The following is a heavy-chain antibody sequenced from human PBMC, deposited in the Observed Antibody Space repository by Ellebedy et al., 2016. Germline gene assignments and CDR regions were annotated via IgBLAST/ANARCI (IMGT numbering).Heavy chain of an antibody. D-gene: IGHD4/OR15-4a*01. J-gene: IGHJ2*01. V-gene: IGHV3-23*01. Sequence: GGSLRLXXAASGFMFRNYFMSWVRQAPGKGLEWVSTINGGGYTTYFADSVKGRFTISRDIPKNTVYLQMNRLRAEDTAVYYCRQGHYANYWGRGTLVTVSS. CDR2: INGGGYTT. CDR3: RQGHYANY. CDR1: GFMFRNYF.